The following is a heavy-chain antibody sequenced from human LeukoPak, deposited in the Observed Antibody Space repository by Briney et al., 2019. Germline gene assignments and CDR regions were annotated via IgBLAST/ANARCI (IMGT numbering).Heavy chain of an antibody. Sequence: GGSLRLSCTTSGSTFSSYTMNWVRQAPGKGLEWVSTISSSSSYIYYADSVKGRFTISRDNAKNSLYLQMNSLRAEDTAVYYCARRAWVVVPAAGRPNYYYYMDVWGKGTTVTVSS. CDR3: ARRAWVVVPAAGRPNYYYYMDV. J-gene: IGHJ6*03. V-gene: IGHV3-21*01. CDR2: ISSSSSYI. CDR1: GSTFSSYT. D-gene: IGHD2-2*01.